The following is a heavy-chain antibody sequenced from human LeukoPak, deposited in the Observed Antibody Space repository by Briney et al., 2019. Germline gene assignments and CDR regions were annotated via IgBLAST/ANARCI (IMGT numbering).Heavy chain of an antibody. CDR1: GFTFIIYP. D-gene: IGHD2-2*01. V-gene: IGHV3-30*04. CDR2: YSYDGCNK. CDR3: AREKYEGSTHFDY. J-gene: IGHJ4*02. Sequence: LGRAPRSSCAASGFTFIIYPIYWVRQAPGPGLEWVAGYSYDGCNKYYAGSVKGRFSISRDSSKNMLYLHMNSLRGDDSAVYYCAREKYEGSTHFDYWGQGTLVTVSS.